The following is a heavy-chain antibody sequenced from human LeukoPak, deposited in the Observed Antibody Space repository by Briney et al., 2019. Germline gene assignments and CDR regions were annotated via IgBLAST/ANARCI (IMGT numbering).Heavy chain of an antibody. CDR2: IYTSGST. J-gene: IGHJ4*02. V-gene: IGHV4-4*07. D-gene: IGHD6-6*01. CDR3: ARESYSSSYLFDF. CDR1: GGSISSYY. Sequence: SETLSLTCTVSGGSISSYYWSWIRQPAGKGLEWIGRIYTSGSTNYNPSLKSRVTMSEDTSKNQISLKVNSVTAADTAVYYCARESYSSSYLFDFWGQGTLVTVSS.